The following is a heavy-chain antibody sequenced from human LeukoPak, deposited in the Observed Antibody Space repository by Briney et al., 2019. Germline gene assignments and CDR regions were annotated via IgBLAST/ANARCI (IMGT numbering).Heavy chain of an antibody. CDR3: AGYSGYAGGSDY. V-gene: IGHV4-59*01. D-gene: IGHD5-12*01. J-gene: IGHJ4*02. CDR2: IYYSGST. Sequence: SETLSLTCTVSGGSISSYYWSWIRQPPGKGLEWIGYIYYSGSTNYNPSLKSRVTISVDTSKNQFSLKLSSVTAADTAVYYCAGYSGYAGGSDYWGQGTLVTVSS. CDR1: GGSISSYY.